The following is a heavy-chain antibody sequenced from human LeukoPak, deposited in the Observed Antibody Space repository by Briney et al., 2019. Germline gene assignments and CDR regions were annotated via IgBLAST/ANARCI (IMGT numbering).Heavy chain of an antibody. CDR2: MNPNSGNT. V-gene: IGHV1-8*01. D-gene: IGHD5-12*01. Sequence: ASVKVSCTASGYTFTRYDINWVRQATGQGLEWMGWMNPNSGNTGYAQKFQGRVTMTRNTSISTAYMELSSLRSEDTAVYYCARGPRGYSGYDAPIDYYYYGMDVWGQGTTVTVSS. J-gene: IGHJ6*02. CDR1: GYTFTRYD. CDR3: ARGPRGYSGYDAPIDYYYYGMDV.